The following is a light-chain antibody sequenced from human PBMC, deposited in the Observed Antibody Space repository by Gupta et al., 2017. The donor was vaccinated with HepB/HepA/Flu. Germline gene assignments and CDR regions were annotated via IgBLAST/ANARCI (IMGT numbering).Light chain of an antibody. CDR3: HQYCSSLWT. Sequence: EIVLTQSPRTLSLSPGERATLSCMASQSVSSSYLAWYQQKPGQAPRLLIYGASSRATGIPDRFSGSGSGTDFTLTISRLEPEDFAVYYCHQYCSSLWTFGQGTKVEIK. V-gene: IGKV3-20*01. CDR2: GAS. CDR1: QSVSSSY. J-gene: IGKJ1*01.